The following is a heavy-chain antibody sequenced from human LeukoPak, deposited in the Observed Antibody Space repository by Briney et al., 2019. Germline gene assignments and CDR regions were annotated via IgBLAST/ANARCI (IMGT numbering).Heavy chain of an antibody. CDR3: ARDSHKGGGSRPSDY. Sequence: GRSLRLSCAASGFTFSSYAMHWVRQAPGKGLEWVAVISYDGSNKYYADSVKGRFTISRDNSKNTLYLQMNSLRAEDTAVYYCARDSHKGGGSRPSDYWGQGTLVTVSS. V-gene: IGHV3-30-3*01. J-gene: IGHJ4*02. D-gene: IGHD2-15*01. CDR2: ISYDGSNK. CDR1: GFTFSSYA.